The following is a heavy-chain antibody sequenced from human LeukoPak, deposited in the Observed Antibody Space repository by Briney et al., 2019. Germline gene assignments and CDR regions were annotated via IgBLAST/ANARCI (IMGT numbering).Heavy chain of an antibody. CDR3: VSFYETY. Sequence: GGSLRLSCAASGNYWMHWVRQAPGKGLVWVSHINSDGSWTGYADSVKGRFTISKDNAKNTVYLQMNNLRAEGTAVYYCVSFYETYWGRGTPVTVSS. D-gene: IGHD2-2*01. J-gene: IGHJ4*02. CDR2: INSDGSWT. V-gene: IGHV3-74*01. CDR1: GNYW.